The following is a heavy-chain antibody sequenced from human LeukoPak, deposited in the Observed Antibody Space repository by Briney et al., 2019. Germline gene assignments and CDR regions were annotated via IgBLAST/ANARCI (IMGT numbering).Heavy chain of an antibody. J-gene: IGHJ6*03. CDR1: GFTFSSYD. D-gene: IGHD6-19*01. Sequence: GGSLRLSCAACGFTFSSYDMHWVRQATGKGLEWVSAIGTAGDTYYPGSVKGQFTISRDNSKNTMYLQMNSLRAEDTALYYCAKDFFSGWYIISYYMDVWGKGTTVTISS. CDR3: AKDFFSGWYIISYYMDV. V-gene: IGHV3-13*03. CDR2: IGTAGDT.